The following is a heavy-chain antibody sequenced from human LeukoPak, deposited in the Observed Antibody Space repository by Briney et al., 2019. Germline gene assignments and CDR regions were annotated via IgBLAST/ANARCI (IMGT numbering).Heavy chain of an antibody. Sequence: ASVKVSCKASGYTFTGYYMHWVRQAPGQGLEWMGWIDPNSGGTNYAQKFQGRVTMTRDTSISTAYMELSRLRSDDTAVYYCARVRRPTGYCSGGSCLLSPFDIWGQGTMVTVSS. CDR3: ARVRRPTGYCSGGSCLLSPFDI. V-gene: IGHV1-2*02. D-gene: IGHD2-15*01. CDR2: IDPNSGGT. J-gene: IGHJ3*02. CDR1: GYTFTGYY.